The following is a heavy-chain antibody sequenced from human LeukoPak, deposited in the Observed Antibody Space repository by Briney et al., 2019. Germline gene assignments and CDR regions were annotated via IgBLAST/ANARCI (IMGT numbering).Heavy chain of an antibody. V-gene: IGHV3-53*01. J-gene: IGHJ4*02. CDR1: GFTFSSYA. Sequence: PGGSLRLSCAASGFTFSSYAMSWVRQAPGKGLEWVSVIYSGGRTFYADSVKGRFTISRDNSKNTLYLQVNSLRAEDTAVYYCAIYDSSGYYNYWGQGTLVTVSS. CDR3: AIYDSSGYYNY. CDR2: IYSGGRT. D-gene: IGHD3-22*01.